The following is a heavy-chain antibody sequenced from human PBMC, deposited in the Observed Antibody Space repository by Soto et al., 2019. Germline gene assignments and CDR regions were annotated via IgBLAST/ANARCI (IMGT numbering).Heavy chain of an antibody. CDR1: GGPVSSGSYY. CDR2: IYYSGGT. J-gene: IGHJ4*02. D-gene: IGHD6-13*01. Sequence: LSLTCTVSGGPVSSGSYYWSWIRQPPGMGLEWIGYIYYSGGTNYNPSLKSRVTISVDPSKNQFSLKLSSVTAADTAVDYRAREGMPAAALDSWGQGTLVTVSS. V-gene: IGHV4-61*01. CDR3: AREGMPAAALDS.